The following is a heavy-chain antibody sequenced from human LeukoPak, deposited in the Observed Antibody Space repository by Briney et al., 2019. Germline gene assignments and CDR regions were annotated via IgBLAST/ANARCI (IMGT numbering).Heavy chain of an antibody. V-gene: IGHV1-46*01. J-gene: IGHJ5*02. CDR2: INPSGGST. CDR3: ARDNSVGDVAWWFDP. Sequence: ASVKVSCKASGYTFTSYYMHWVRQAPGQGLEWMGIINPSGGSTSYAQKFQGRVTMTRDMSTSTVYMELSSLRSEDTAVYYCARDNSVGDVAWWFDPWGQGTLVTVSS. CDR1: GYTFTSYY. D-gene: IGHD1-26*01.